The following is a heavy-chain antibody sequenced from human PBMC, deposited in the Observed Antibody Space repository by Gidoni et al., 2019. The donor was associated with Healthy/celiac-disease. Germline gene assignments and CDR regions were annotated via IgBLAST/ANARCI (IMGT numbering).Heavy chain of an antibody. CDR1: GVPFSSYA. J-gene: IGHJ6*02. D-gene: IGHD6-13*01. V-gene: IGHV3-23*01. CDR2: ISGSGGST. Sequence: EVQLLESGGGLVQHGGSRILSCAASGVPFSSYAMSWVRQAPGKGLAWVSAISGSGGSTYYADSLKGRFTISRDNSKNTLYLQMNSLRAEDTAVYHCAKNIAAASARYGMDVWGQGTTVTVSS. CDR3: AKNIAAASARYGMDV.